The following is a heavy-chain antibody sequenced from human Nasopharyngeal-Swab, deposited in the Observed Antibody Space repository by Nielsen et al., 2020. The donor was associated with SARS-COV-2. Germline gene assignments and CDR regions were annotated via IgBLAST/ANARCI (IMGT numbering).Heavy chain of an antibody. V-gene: IGHV3-66*01. Sequence: GGSLRLSCAASGFSVSSNYMTWVRQAPGKGLEWVSVIYSGGSKFYADSVKGRFTISRDNAKNSLYLQMNSLRAEDTAVYYCARDIVVVPAATPTYYYYGMDVWGQGTTVTVSS. CDR1: GFSVSSNY. CDR3: ARDIVVVPAATPTYYYYGMDV. J-gene: IGHJ6*02. D-gene: IGHD2-2*01. CDR2: IYSGGSK.